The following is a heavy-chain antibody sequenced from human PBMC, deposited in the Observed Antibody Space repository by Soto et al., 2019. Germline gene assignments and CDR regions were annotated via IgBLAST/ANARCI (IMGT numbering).Heavy chain of an antibody. CDR2: INAGNGNT. CDR1: GYTFTSYA. D-gene: IGHD2-21*01. V-gene: IGHV1-3*01. CDR3: ARVPPGGEVDY. J-gene: IGHJ4*02. Sequence: ASVKVSCKASGYTFTSYALHWVRQAPGQRLEWMGWINAGNGNTKYSQKFQGRVTITRDTSASTAYMELSSLRSEDTAVYYCARVPPGGEVDYWGQGTLVTVSS.